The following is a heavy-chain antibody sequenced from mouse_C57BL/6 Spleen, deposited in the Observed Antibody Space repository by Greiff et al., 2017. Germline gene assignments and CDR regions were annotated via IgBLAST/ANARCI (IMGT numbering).Heavy chain of an antibody. CDR1: GYTFTSYW. CDR3: AREGSTTVVFDY. J-gene: IGHJ2*01. D-gene: IGHD1-1*01. CDR2: INPSNGGT. V-gene: IGHV1-53*01. Sequence: VQLQQPGTELVKPGASVKLSCKASGYTFTSYWMHWVKQRPGQGLEWIGNINPSNGGTNYNEKFKSKATLTVDKSSSTAYMQLSSLTSEDSAVXYCAREGSTTVVFDYWGQGTTLTVSS.